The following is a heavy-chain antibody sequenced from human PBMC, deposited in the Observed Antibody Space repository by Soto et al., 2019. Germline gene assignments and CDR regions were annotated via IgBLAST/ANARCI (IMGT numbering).Heavy chain of an antibody. V-gene: IGHV4-34*01. D-gene: IGHD2-8*01. J-gene: IGHJ5*02. CDR1: GGSFSGHY. CDR3: ARGPSRLLMGDSFA. Sequence: QVQLQQWGAGLLKPSETLSLTCAVYGGSFSGHYWSWIRQPPGKGLEWIGEINHSGSTTSNPSLKSRVAISVDTSKNQSSLKLNSVTAADTAVYYCARGPSRLLMGDSFAWGQGTLVTVSS. CDR2: INHSGST.